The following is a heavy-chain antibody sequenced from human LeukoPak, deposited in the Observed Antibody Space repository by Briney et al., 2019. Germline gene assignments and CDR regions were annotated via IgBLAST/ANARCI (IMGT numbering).Heavy chain of an antibody. CDR2: INPNSGGT. J-gene: IGHJ4*02. CDR3: GRGDNTGFDY. CDR1: GYTFTGYY. V-gene: IGHV1-2*06. Sequence: ASVKVSFKASGYTFTGYYMHWVRQAPRQGLEWMGRINPNSGGTNYAQTFRGRLTMTRDTSISTAYIELGRRRSGDTAVYYCGRGDNTGFDYWGQGTLVTVPS. D-gene: IGHD2-8*02.